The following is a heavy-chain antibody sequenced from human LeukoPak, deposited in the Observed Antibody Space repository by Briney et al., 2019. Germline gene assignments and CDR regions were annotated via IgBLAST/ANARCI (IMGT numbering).Heavy chain of an antibody. Sequence: SETLSLTCTVSGGSISSYYWSWIRQPPGKGLEWIGYIYYSGSTNYNPSLKSRVTISVDTSKNQFSLKLSSVTAADTAVYYCARDPGAAAAYYFDYWGQGTLVTVSS. J-gene: IGHJ4*02. V-gene: IGHV4-59*12. D-gene: IGHD2-2*01. CDR1: GGSISSYY. CDR2: IYYSGST. CDR3: ARDPGAAAAYYFDY.